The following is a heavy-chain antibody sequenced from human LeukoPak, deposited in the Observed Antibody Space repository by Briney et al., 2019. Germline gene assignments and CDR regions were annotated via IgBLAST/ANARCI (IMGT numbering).Heavy chain of an antibody. Sequence: ASVKVSCKASGYTFTGYYMHWVRQAPGQGLEWMGWTNPNSGGTNYAQRFQGRVTMTRDTSISTAYMELSRLRSDDTAVYYCARAPTTSIAAAGTVFDYWGQGTLVTVSS. D-gene: IGHD6-13*01. V-gene: IGHV1-2*02. CDR3: ARAPTTSIAAAGTVFDY. J-gene: IGHJ4*02. CDR2: TNPNSGGT. CDR1: GYTFTGYY.